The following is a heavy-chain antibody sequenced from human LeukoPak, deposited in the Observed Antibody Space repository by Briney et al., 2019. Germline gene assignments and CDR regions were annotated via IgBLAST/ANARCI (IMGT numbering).Heavy chain of an antibody. CDR1: GGSFSGYY. V-gene: IGHV4-34*01. Sequence: SETLSLTCAVYGGSFSGYYWSWIRQPPGKGLECIGEIHHSGSTNYNPSLKSRVTLSVDTSKNQFSLKLSSVTAADTAVYYCARDNSPIAAAGTEFDPWGQGTLVTVSS. CDR2: IHHSGST. J-gene: IGHJ5*02. D-gene: IGHD6-13*01. CDR3: ARDNSPIAAAGTEFDP.